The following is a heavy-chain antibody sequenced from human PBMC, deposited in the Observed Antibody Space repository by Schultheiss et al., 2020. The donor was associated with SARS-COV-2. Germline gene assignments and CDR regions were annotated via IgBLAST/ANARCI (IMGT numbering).Heavy chain of an antibody. J-gene: IGHJ4*02. CDR1: GGSTNNYY. V-gene: IGHV4-4*07. CDR2: IYSSGSS. D-gene: IGHD2-2*01. Sequence: SETLSLTCIVSGGSTNNYYWSWIRQPAGEGLEWIGRIYSSGSSSYNPSLKSRVTMSEDTSKNQLSLNLRSVTAADTAVYYCARSSYEYGSFDHWGQGALVTVSS. CDR3: ARSSYEYGSFDH.